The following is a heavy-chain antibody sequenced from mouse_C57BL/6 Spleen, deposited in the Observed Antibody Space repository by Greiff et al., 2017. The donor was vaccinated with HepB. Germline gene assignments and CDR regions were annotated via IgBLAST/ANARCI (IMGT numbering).Heavy chain of an antibody. D-gene: IGHD2-4*01. V-gene: IGHV1-26*01. Sequence: VQLQQSGPELVKPGASVKISCKASGYTFTDYYMNWVKQSHGKSLEWIGDINPNNGGTSYNQKFKGKATLTVDKSSSTAYMELRSLTSEDSAVYYCARRAIYYDGGAYWGQGTLVTVSA. CDR1: GYTFTDYY. CDR2: INPNNGGT. CDR3: ARRAIYYDGGAY. J-gene: IGHJ3*01.